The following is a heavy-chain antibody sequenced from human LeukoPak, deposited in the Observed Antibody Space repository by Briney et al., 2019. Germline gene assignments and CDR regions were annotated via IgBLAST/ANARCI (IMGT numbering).Heavy chain of an antibody. CDR3: ARGGYDYVWGSYRPVHFDY. D-gene: IGHD3-16*02. Sequence: SETLSLTCTVSGGSISSGGYYWSWIRQHPGKGLEWIGYIYYSGSTYYNPSLKSRVTISADTSKNQFSLKLSSVTAADTAVYYCARGGYDYVWGSYRPVHFDYWGQGTLVTVSS. CDR1: GGSISSGGYY. V-gene: IGHV4-31*03. J-gene: IGHJ4*02. CDR2: IYYSGST.